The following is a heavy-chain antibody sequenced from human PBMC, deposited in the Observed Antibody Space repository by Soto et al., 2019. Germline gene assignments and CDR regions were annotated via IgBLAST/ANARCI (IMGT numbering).Heavy chain of an antibody. V-gene: IGHV1-69*02. J-gene: IGHJ4*02. D-gene: IGHD4-17*01. CDR2: IIPILGIA. Sequence: QVQLVQSGAEVKKPGSSVKVSCKASGGTFSSYTISWVRQAPGQGLEWMGRIIPILGIANYAQKFQGRVTSAGDKSTRTADRELSSLRSEETAVYYCARVFPDDDGDYPGYWGEGTLVAVSA. CDR3: ARVFPDDDGDYPGY. CDR1: GGTFSSYT.